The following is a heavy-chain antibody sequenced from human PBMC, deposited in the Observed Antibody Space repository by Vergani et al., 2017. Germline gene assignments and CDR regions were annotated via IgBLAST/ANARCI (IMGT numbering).Heavy chain of an antibody. J-gene: IGHJ4*02. CDR1: GFKIERYG. CDR2: ISFDSLIK. Sequence: EVLLVESGGGLVQPGRSLRLSCAASGFKIERYGIHWVRQRPGKGLEWVSFISFDSLIKGYEASVKGRFTISRDNDKNSVYFQMNSVTFDDTAVYYCARARYKTGGDLGSWGQGTLVTVSS. V-gene: IGHV3-9*01. CDR3: ARARYKTGGDLGS. D-gene: IGHD5-24*01.